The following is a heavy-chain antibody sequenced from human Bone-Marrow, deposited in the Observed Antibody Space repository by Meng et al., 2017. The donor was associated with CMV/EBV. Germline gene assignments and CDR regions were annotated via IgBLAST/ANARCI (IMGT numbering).Heavy chain of an antibody. D-gene: IGHD6-19*01. Sequence: SGPTLVKPPETLTLTCTVSGFSLSNARMGVSWIRQPPGKALEWLAHIFSNDEKSYSTSLKSRLTISKDTSKSQVVLTMTKMYPVDTATYYSVRLYTSGFYYFDYWGQGTLVTVSS. V-gene: IGHV2-26*01. CDR2: IFSNDEK. J-gene: IGHJ4*02. CDR3: VRLYTSGFYYFDY. CDR1: GFSLSNARMG.